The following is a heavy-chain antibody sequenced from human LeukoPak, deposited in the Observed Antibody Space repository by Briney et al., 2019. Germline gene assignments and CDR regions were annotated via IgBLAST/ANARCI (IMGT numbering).Heavy chain of an antibody. CDR1: GYTFTSYG. CDR3: ARYYDILTGYSNFVY. D-gene: IGHD3-9*01. V-gene: IGHV1-18*01. CDR2: ISAYNGNT. J-gene: IGHJ4*02. Sequence: ASVKVSCKASGYTFTSYGISWVRQAPGQGLEWMGWISAYNGNTNYAQKLQGRVTMTTDTSTSTAYMELRSLRSDDTAVYYCARYYDILTGYSNFVYWGQGTLVTVSS.